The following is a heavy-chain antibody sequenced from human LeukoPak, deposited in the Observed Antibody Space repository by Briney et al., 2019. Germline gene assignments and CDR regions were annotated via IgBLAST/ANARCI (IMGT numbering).Heavy chain of an antibody. CDR1: GFTFSSYR. CDR3: ARVGPPGPPYGDYTHFDS. V-gene: IGHV3-21*04. J-gene: IGHJ4*02. D-gene: IGHD4-17*01. CDR2: ISSRGTSS. Sequence: GGSLRLSCAASGFTFSSYRMIWVRQTPGKGLEWVSAISSRGTSSYYADSVKGRFTISRDNSKNTFYLQMNSLRAEDTAMFFCARVGPPGPPYGDYTHFDSWGPGTLVTVSS.